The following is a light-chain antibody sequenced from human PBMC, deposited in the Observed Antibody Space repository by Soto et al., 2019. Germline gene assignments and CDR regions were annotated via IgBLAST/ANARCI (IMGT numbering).Light chain of an antibody. V-gene: IGLV1-44*01. CDR3: AAWDDILNGPGV. CDR2: SNN. J-gene: IGLJ1*01. CDR1: DSNIGSNS. Sequence: SVLTQPPSASGTPGQRVTISCSGSDSNIGSNSVNWYQKVPGTAPKLLIYSNNQRPSGVPERFSGSRSGTSASLVISGLQSGDEADYYCAAWDDILNGPGVFGTGTKVTVL.